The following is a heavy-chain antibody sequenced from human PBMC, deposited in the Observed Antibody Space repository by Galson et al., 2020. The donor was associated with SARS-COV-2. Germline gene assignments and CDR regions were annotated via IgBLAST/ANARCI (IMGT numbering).Heavy chain of an antibody. CDR2: INSEGSST. CDR1: GFTFSSYW. V-gene: IGHV3-74*01. J-gene: IGHJ4*02. CDR3: ARDGRGIAAAGFDY. D-gene: IGHD6-13*01. Sequence: GGSLRLSCVASGFTFSSYWMHWVRQAQGKGLVWVSHINSEGSSTNFADSVKGRFTISRDNTKNTLYLQMNSLRAEDTAMYYCARDGRGIAAAGFDYGGQGTLVTVSS.